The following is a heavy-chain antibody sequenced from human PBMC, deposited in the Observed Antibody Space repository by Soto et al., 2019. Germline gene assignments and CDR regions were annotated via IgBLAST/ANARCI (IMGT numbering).Heavy chain of an antibody. CDR1: GYTFNNYW. Sequence: GESLKISCKGSGYTFNNYWIGWVRQMPGKGLEWMGIIYPGDSDTRYSPSFQGQVTISVDRSITTAYLQWSSLKASDTAMYYCARGSEPGGTYRQRFEYWGQGILVTVSS. D-gene: IGHD3-16*02. CDR2: IYPGDSDT. V-gene: IGHV5-51*01. CDR3: ARGSEPGGTYRQRFEY. J-gene: IGHJ4*02.